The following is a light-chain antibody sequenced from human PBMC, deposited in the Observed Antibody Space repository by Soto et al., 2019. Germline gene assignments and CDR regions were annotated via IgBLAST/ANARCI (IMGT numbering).Light chain of an antibody. CDR1: QSVSSSY. Sequence: EIVLTQSPGTLSLSPGERATLSCRASQSVSSSYLAWYQQKPGQAPRLLIYGASSRATGIPGRFSGSGSGTDFTLTISRLEPEDFAVYYCQQYGSWTFGQGTKVDIK. J-gene: IGKJ1*01. V-gene: IGKV3-20*01. CDR3: QQYGSWT. CDR2: GAS.